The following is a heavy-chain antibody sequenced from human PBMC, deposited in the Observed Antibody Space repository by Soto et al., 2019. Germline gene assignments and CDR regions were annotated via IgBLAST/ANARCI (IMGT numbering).Heavy chain of an antibody. CDR2: INSDGSST. V-gene: IGHV3-74*01. CDR1: GFTFSNHW. J-gene: IGHJ6*02. D-gene: IGHD2-8*01. Sequence: ESLRISCAASGFTFSNHWMHLVRQAPGKGLVWVSRINSDGSSTSYADSVKGRFTISRDNAKNTLYLQMNSLRAEDTAVFYCARDFWRNGVCLDVWGQGTTVTVSS. CDR3: ARDFWRNGVCLDV.